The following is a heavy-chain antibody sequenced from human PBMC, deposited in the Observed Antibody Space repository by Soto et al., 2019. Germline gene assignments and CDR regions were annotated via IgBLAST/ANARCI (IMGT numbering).Heavy chain of an antibody. J-gene: IGHJ3*01. CDR1: GFTFPIYS. Sequence: GGSLRLSCAGSGFTFPIYSTNWVRQAPGKGLEWLSYISTNNRTTYYADSVKGRFTISRDTIKNSVSLQMNSLRAEDTAVYYCAREIAGTTYNALDTWGLGTMVTVSS. CDR3: AREIAGTTYNALDT. CDR2: ISTNNRTT. V-gene: IGHV3-48*01. D-gene: IGHD1-1*01.